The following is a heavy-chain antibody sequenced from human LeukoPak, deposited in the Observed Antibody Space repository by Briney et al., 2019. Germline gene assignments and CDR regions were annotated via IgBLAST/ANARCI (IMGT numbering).Heavy chain of an antibody. CDR2: ISKDGTDK. CDR1: GFTFSDYA. V-gene: IGHV3-30-3*01. D-gene: IGHD1-7*01. Sequence: GRSLRLSCAASGFTFSDYAMHWVRQAPGKGLEWVAVISKDGTDKYYPGSVRGRFTISRDNSKNTIYLQMDSLRAEDTAIYYCARDYWWNYDYWGQGTLVTVSS. CDR3: ARDYWWNYDY. J-gene: IGHJ4*02.